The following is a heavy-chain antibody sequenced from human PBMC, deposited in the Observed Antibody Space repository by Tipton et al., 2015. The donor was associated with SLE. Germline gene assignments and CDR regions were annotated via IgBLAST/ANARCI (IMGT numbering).Heavy chain of an antibody. D-gene: IGHD2-15*01. J-gene: IGHJ4*02. V-gene: IGHV3-23*01. CDR1: GFTFSTYA. CDR3: AKEIGSIGTPCFDS. Sequence: SLRLSCAASGFTFSTYAMSWVRLAPGKGPEWVSGISGGGGTFYAEYVKGRFTIFTDTSKNTLYLQMNSLRVEDTALYYCAKEIGSIGTPCFDSWGQGTLVTVSS. CDR2: ISGGGGT.